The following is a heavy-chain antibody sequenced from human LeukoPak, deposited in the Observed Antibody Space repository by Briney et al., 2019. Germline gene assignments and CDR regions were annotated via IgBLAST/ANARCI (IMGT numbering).Heavy chain of an antibody. D-gene: IGHD3-22*01. J-gene: IGHJ4*02. Sequence: SVKVSCKASGGTFSSYAISWVRQAPGQGLEWMGGIIPIFGTASYAQKFQGRVTITADKSTSTAYMELSSLRSEDTAVYYCARGGYYYDSSGYYYFDYWGQGTLVTVSS. CDR3: ARGGYYYDSSGYYYFDY. V-gene: IGHV1-69*06. CDR1: GGTFSSYA. CDR2: IIPIFGTA.